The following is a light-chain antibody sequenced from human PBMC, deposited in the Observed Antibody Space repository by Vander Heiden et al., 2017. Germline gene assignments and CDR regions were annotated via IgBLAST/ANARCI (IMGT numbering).Light chain of an antibody. J-gene: IGKJ2*01. CDR2: DAS. CDR3: QQYNSYSQYT. V-gene: IGKV1-5*01. Sequence: DIQMTQSPSTLSASVGDRVTITCRASQSISSWLAWYQLKPGKAPKLLIYDASSLESGVPSRFSGSGSGTEFTLTISSLQPDDFATYYCQQYNSYSQYTFGQGTKLEIK. CDR1: QSISSW.